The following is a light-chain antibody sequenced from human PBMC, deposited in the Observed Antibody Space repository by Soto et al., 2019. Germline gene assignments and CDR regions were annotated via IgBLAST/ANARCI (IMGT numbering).Light chain of an antibody. CDR3: QQYGSSPWT. Sequence: ETVLTQSPGTLSLSPGERATLSCRASQTIRSNYLAWYRQTPGQAPRLLIYGASNRATGIADMFSGSGYGTDFTLIISRLEPEDFALYYCQQYGSSPWTFGQGTKVEIK. J-gene: IGKJ1*01. CDR2: GAS. V-gene: IGKV3-20*01. CDR1: QTIRSNY.